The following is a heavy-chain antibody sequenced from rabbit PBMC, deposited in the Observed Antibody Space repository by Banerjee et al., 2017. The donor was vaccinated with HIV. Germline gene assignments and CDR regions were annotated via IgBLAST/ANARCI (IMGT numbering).Heavy chain of an antibody. V-gene: IGHV1S45*01. CDR2: IYAGDSGVT. J-gene: IGHJ4*01. D-gene: IGHD2-1*01. CDR1: GFSFTNIYW. Sequence: QQQLEESGGGLVKPEGSLTLTCTASGFSFTNIYWICWVRQVPGKGLEWIACIYAGDSGVTYYANWARGRFTISKTSSTTVTLQMTSLTDADTAAYFCARDGDDDYGDFNLWGPGTLVTVS. CDR3: ARDGDDDYGDFNL.